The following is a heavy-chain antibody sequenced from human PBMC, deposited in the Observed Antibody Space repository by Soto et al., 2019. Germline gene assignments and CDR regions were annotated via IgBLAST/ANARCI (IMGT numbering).Heavy chain of an antibody. J-gene: IGHJ6*02. CDR1: GYTFTSYG. CDR2: ISAYNGNT. D-gene: IGHD2-2*01. Sequence: GASVKVSCKASGYTFTSYGISWVRQAPGQGLEWMGWISAYNGNTNYAQKLQGRVTMTTDTSTSTAYMELRSLRSDDTAVYYCARDFFVVPKRPYGMDVWGQGTTVTVSS. CDR3: ARDFFVVPKRPYGMDV. V-gene: IGHV1-18*01.